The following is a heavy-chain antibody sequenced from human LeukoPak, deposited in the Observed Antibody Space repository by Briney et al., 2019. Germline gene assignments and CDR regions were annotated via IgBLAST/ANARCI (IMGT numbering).Heavy chain of an antibody. CDR2: ISAYNGNT. CDR3: ARTSYDSSGYSSWFDP. CDR1: GYTFTSYG. Sequence: ASVKVSRKASGYTFTSYGISWVRQAPGQGLEWMGWISAYNGNTNYAQKLQGRVTMTTDTSTSTAYMELRSLRSDDTAVYYCARTSYDSSGYSSWFDPWGQGTLVTVSS. D-gene: IGHD3-22*01. V-gene: IGHV1-18*01. J-gene: IGHJ5*02.